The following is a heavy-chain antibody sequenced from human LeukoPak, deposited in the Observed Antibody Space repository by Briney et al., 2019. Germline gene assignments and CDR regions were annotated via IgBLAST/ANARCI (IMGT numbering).Heavy chain of an antibody. Sequence: GGSLRLSCAASGLTVSGNYMSRVRQAPGKGLEWVSVIYTGGTTFYADSVKGRFTISRDNSKNTLSLQMNSLRAEDTAVYYCARGGYYSDTSGYYYGQQLDYWGQGTLVTVSS. CDR3: ARGGYYSDTSGYYYGQQLDY. CDR1: GLTVSGNY. D-gene: IGHD3-22*01. V-gene: IGHV3-66*01. CDR2: IYTGGTT. J-gene: IGHJ4*02.